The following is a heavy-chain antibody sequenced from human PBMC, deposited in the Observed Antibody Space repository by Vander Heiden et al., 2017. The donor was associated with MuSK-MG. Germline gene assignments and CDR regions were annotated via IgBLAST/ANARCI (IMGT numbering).Heavy chain of an antibody. J-gene: IGHJ3*02. Sequence: EVQLVESGGGLVQPGRSLRLSCAASGFTFDDYAMHWVRQAPGKGLEWVSGIRWNSGSIGYADSVKGRFTISRDNAKNSLYLQMNSLRAEDTALYYCAKAQYGDYENDAFDIWGQGTMVTVSS. CDR2: IRWNSGSI. CDR3: AKAQYGDYENDAFDI. D-gene: IGHD4-17*01. V-gene: IGHV3-9*01. CDR1: GFTFDDYA.